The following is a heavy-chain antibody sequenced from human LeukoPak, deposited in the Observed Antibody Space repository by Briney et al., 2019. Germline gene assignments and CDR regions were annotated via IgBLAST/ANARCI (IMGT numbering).Heavy chain of an antibody. CDR2: ISSSGSTI. Sequence: GGSLRLSCAASGFTFSSYEMNWVSQAPGKGLEWVSYISSSGSTIYYADSVKGRFTISRDNAKNSLYLQMNSLRAEDTAVYYCARTGEWLVGEDYWGQGTLVTVSS. J-gene: IGHJ4*02. V-gene: IGHV3-48*03. CDR1: GFTFSSYE. CDR3: ARTGEWLVGEDY. D-gene: IGHD6-19*01.